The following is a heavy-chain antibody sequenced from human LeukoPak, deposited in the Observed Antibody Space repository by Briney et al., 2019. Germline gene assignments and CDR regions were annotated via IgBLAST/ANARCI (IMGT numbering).Heavy chain of an antibody. V-gene: IGHV1-24*01. D-gene: IGHD3-10*01. CDR1: GYTLTELS. Sequence: ASVKVSCKASGYTLTELSMHWVRQAPGKGLEWMGGFDPEDGETIYAQKFQGRVTMTEDTSTDTAYMELSRLRSEDTAVYYGATETRGDVLLWFGYAFDIWGQGTMVTVSS. CDR3: ATETRGDVLLWFGYAFDI. J-gene: IGHJ3*02. CDR2: FDPEDGET.